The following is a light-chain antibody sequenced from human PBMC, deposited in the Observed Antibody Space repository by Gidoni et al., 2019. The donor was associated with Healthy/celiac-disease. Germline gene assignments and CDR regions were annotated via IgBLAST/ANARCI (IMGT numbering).Light chain of an antibody. CDR3: QSYDSSNHVV. CDR1: SGSIASNY. J-gene: IGLJ2*01. Sequence: NFMLTQPNSVSESPGKTVTISCTGSSGSIASNYVQWYQQRPGSAPTTVIYADNQRPSGVPDRFSGSIDSSSNSASLTISGLKTEDEADYYCQSYDSSNHVVFGGGTKLTVL. CDR2: ADN. V-gene: IGLV6-57*02.